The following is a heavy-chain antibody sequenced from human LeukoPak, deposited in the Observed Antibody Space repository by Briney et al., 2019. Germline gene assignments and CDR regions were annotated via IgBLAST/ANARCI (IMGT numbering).Heavy chain of an antibody. CDR3: AKIDAMSGTYFDY. D-gene: IGHD1-26*01. J-gene: IGHJ4*02. V-gene: IGHV3-23*01. Sequence: GGSLRLSCVGSGFTFRSHAMSWVRQAPEKGLEFVSGIYENGGTTYYADSVKGRFTISRDNSKNTLYLQMNSLRAEDTAVYYCAKIDAMSGTYFDYWGQGTLVTVSS. CDR2: IYENGGTT. CDR1: GFTFRSHA.